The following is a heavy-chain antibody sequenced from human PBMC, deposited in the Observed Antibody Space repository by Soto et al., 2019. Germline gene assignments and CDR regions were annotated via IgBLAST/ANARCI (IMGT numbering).Heavy chain of an antibody. D-gene: IGHD2-2*02. CDR1: GYPFTGHG. Sequence: ASVKVSCKTSGYPFTGHGISWVRQAPGQGLEWLGWVSAYTANTNYAQKFEGRVTMTTDTSTSTAYMELRSLTSDDTAVYYCARGEDIVVVPAATPYYYYGMDVWGQGTTVTVSS. J-gene: IGHJ6*02. CDR2: VSAYTANT. V-gene: IGHV1-18*01. CDR3: ARGEDIVVVPAATPYYYYGMDV.